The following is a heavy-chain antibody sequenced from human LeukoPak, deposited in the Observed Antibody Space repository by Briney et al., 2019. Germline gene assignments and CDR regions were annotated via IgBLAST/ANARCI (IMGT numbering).Heavy chain of an antibody. D-gene: IGHD1-26*01. CDR3: ATGPEGANLYYYYGMDV. Sequence: ASVKVSCKVSGYTLPELSMHWVRQAPGKGLAWMGGFDPEDGETIYAQKFQVRVTMTEDTSTDTAYMELSSLRSEDTAVYYCATGPEGANLYYYYGMDVWGQGTTVTVSS. CDR1: GYTLPELS. CDR2: FDPEDGET. V-gene: IGHV1-24*01. J-gene: IGHJ6*02.